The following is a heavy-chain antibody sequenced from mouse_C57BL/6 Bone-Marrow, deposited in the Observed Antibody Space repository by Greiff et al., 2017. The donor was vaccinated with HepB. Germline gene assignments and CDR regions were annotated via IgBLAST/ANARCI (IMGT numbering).Heavy chain of an antibody. CDR2: ISSGSSTI. CDR1: GFTFSDYG. V-gene: IGHV5-17*01. J-gene: IGHJ3*01. D-gene: IGHD2-4*01. CDR3: ARPYYYDVWFAY. Sequence: DVMLVESGGGLVKPGGSLKLSCAASGFTFSDYGMHWVRQAPEKGLEWVAYISSGSSTIYYADTVKGRFTISRDNAKNTLFLQMTSLRSEDTAMYYCARPYYYDVWFAYWGQGTLVTVSA.